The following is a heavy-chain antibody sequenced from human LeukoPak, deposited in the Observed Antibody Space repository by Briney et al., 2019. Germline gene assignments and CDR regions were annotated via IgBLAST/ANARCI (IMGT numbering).Heavy chain of an antibody. CDR2: ISYDGSNK. Sequence: GGSLRLSCAASGFTFSRYAMQWVRQAPGKGLEWVAVISYDGSNKYYGDSVKGRFSISRDNSKNTLYLQMNSLRAEDTAVYYCAREGGSSWDYYYYYYMDVWVKGPTVTVSS. J-gene: IGHJ6*03. D-gene: IGHD6-13*01. CDR3: AREGGSSWDYYYYYYMDV. CDR1: GFTFSRYA. V-gene: IGHV3-30*04.